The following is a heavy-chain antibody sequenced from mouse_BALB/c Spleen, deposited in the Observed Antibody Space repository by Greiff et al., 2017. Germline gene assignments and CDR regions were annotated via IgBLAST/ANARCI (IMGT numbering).Heavy chain of an antibody. Sequence: LQQPGSELVRPGASVKLSCKASGYTFTSYWMHWVKQRHGQGLEWIGNIYPGSVSTNYDEKFKSKGTLTVDTSSSTAYMHLSSLTSEDSAVYYCTRWGYYAMDYWGQGTSVTVSS. J-gene: IGHJ4*01. V-gene: IGHV1S22*01. CDR2: IYPGSVST. CDR3: TRWGYYAMDY. CDR1: GYTFTSYW.